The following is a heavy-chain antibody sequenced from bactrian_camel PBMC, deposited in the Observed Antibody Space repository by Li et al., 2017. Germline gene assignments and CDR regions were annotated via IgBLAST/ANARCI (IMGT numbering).Heavy chain of an antibody. D-gene: IGHD2*01. CDR1: GFGFSLFDSE. V-gene: IGHV3S55*01. CDR2: LSSPLTDVD. Sequence: HVQLVESGGGSAQAGSSLRLSCTASGFGFSLFDSEVAWYRQFPGNECELVSSLSSPLTDVDYYSPSVKGRFTISHDNANVLYLQMNSLKPEDTATYICAAQGPHVYT.